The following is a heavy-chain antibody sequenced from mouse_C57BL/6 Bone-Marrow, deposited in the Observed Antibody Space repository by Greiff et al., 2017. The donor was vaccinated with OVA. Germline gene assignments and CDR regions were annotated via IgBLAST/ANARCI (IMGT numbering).Heavy chain of an antibody. CDR1: GYTFTSYW. D-gene: IGHD2-3*01. V-gene: IGHV1-61*01. CDR3: ARWDGSYYYAMDY. CDR2: IYPSDSET. Sequence: QVQLQHPGAELVRPGSSVKLSCKASGYTFTSYWMDWVKQRPGQGLEWIGNIYPSDSETHYNQKFKDKATLTVDKSSSTAYMQLSSLTSEDSAVYYCARWDGSYYYAMDYWGQGTSVTVSS. J-gene: IGHJ4*01.